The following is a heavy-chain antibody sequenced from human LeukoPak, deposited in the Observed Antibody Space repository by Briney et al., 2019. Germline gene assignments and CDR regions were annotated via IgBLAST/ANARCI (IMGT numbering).Heavy chain of an antibody. J-gene: IGHJ4*02. Sequence: GGSLRLSCAASGFTFSSYGMHWVRQAPGKGLEWVAVISYDGSNKFYADSVKGRFTISRDNSKNTLYLQMNSLRAEDTAVYYCAKDHRVVPAAGFNWGQGTLVTVSS. CDR3: AKDHRVVPAAGFN. CDR1: GFTFSSYG. V-gene: IGHV3-30*18. D-gene: IGHD2-2*01. CDR2: ISYDGSNK.